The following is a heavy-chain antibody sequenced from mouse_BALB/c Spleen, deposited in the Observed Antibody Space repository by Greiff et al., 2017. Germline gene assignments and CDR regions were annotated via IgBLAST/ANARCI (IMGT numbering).Heavy chain of an antibody. D-gene: IGHD2-14*01. J-gene: IGHJ4*01. CDR2: IWGDGST. Sequence: VQLQQSGPGLVAPSPTLSITCTVSGFSFTGYGVNWVRQPPGKGLEWLGLIWGDGSTDYNSDLKSRLSISKDNSKSQVVLKMNSLQTDDTARYYCAREEVRRDYAMDDWGQGTAVTVSS. CDR3: AREEVRRDYAMDD. CDR1: GFSFTGYG. V-gene: IGHV2-6-7*01.